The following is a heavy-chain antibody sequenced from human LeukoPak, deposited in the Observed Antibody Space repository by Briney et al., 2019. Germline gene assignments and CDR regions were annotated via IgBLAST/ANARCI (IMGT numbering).Heavy chain of an antibody. CDR3: ARRGVTDFWSGYYKGYYYYMDV. V-gene: IGHV3-21*01. J-gene: IGHJ6*03. CDR1: GFTFGSYS. Sequence: GGSLRLSCAASGFTFGSYSMNWVRQAPGKGLEWVSSISSSSSYIYYADSVKGRFTISRDNAKNSLYLQMNSLRAEDTAVYYCARRGVTDFWSGYYKGYYYYMDVWGKGTTVTVSS. D-gene: IGHD3-3*01. CDR2: ISSSSSYI.